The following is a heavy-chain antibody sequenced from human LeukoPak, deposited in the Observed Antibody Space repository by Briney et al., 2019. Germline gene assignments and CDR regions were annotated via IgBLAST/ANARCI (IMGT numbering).Heavy chain of an antibody. CDR3: ARYRHLGY. Sequence: GGSLRLSCAASGITFSTYAMNWVRQAPGKGLEWVSVISGSAASTSYADSVKGRFTISRDNSRNTLYLQMNSLRAEDTAVYYCARYRHLGYWGQGTLVTVSS. CDR1: GITFSTYA. CDR2: ISGSAAST. J-gene: IGHJ4*02. D-gene: IGHD2-2*02. V-gene: IGHV3-23*01.